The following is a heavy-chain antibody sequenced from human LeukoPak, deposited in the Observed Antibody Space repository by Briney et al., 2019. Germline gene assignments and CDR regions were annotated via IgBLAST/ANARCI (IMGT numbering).Heavy chain of an antibody. D-gene: IGHD7-27*01. CDR2: ISAYNGNT. J-gene: IGHJ5*02. Sequence: ASVKVSCKASGYTFASYGISWVRRTPGQGPEWMGWISAYNGNTNYAQKLQGRVTMTTDTSTSTAYMELRSLRSDDTAVYYCARGGDGKYNWFDPWGQGTLVTVSS. V-gene: IGHV1-18*01. CDR3: ARGGDGKYNWFDP. CDR1: GYTFASYG.